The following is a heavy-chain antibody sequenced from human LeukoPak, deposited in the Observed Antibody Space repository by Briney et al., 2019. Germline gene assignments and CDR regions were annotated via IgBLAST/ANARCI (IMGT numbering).Heavy chain of an antibody. Sequence: GGTLRLSCAASGFTFRSYGMSWVRQAPGKGLEWVSAISASGVSTYYADSVRGRFTISRDNAKNSLYLQMNSLRAEDTAVYYCARAGSRYCSSTSCYEFWGQGTLVTVSS. CDR1: GFTFRSYG. D-gene: IGHD2-2*01. CDR3: ARAGSRYCSSTSCYEF. CDR2: ISASGVST. J-gene: IGHJ4*02. V-gene: IGHV3-23*01.